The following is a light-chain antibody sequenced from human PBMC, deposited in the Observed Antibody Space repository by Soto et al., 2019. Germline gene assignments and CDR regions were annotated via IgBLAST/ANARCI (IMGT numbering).Light chain of an antibody. Sequence: DIQMTQSPSTLSASVGDTVTVTCRASQSVSGWLAWYQQKPGKAPKLLIYDASSLESGVPSRFSGSGSGTEFILTISSLQPDDFATYYCQQYDSYSWTFDQGTKVDIK. CDR3: QQYDSYSWT. J-gene: IGKJ1*01. CDR2: DAS. V-gene: IGKV1-5*01. CDR1: QSVSGW.